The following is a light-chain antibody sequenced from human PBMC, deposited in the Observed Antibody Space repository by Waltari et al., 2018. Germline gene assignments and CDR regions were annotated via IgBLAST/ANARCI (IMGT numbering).Light chain of an antibody. CDR2: WAS. Sequence: DIVMTRSPDSLAVSLGERPTITCKSSQTVLDTSNNKNYLAWYQQKSGQPPKVLVYWASTRESGVPDRFSGSGSGTDFTLTIDNLQADDVAIYYCQQYYTVPVSFGPGTTVDLK. CDR3: QQYYTVPVS. V-gene: IGKV4-1*01. J-gene: IGKJ3*01. CDR1: QTVLDTSNNKNY.